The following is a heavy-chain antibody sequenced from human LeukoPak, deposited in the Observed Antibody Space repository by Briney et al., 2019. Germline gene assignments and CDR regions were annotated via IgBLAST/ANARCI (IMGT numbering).Heavy chain of an antibody. CDR3: ARAPYDILTGYYKGNTTPLDY. CDR2: ISAYNGNT. D-gene: IGHD3-9*01. Sequence: ASVKVSCTASGYTFTSYGISWVRQAPGQGLEWMGWISAYNGNTNYAQKLQGRVTMTTDTSTSTAYMELRSLRSDDPAVYYCARAPYDILTGYYKGNTTPLDYWGQGTLVTVSS. J-gene: IGHJ4*02. V-gene: IGHV1-18*01. CDR1: GYTFTSYG.